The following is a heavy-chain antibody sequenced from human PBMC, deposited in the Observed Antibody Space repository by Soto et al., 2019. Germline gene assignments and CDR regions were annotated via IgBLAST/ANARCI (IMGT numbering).Heavy chain of an antibody. V-gene: IGHV4-59*01. CDR2: IYYIGRT. D-gene: IGHD1-26*01. Sequence: ETLSLTCTVSGGSIGSYYWTWIRQPPGKGLEWIGYIYYIGRTNYNPSLKSRVTMSIDTSKNQFSLRLNSVTAADTAVYYCAREIVGATGWFDPWGQGTLVTVSS. J-gene: IGHJ5*02. CDR1: GGSIGSYY. CDR3: AREIVGATGWFDP.